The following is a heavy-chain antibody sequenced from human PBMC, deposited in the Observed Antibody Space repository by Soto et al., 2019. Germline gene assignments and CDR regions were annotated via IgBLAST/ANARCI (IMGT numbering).Heavy chain of an antibody. J-gene: IGHJ4*02. D-gene: IGHD1-26*01. Sequence: GGSLRLSCAASGFTFSSYAMHWVRQAPGKGLEWVAVISYDGSNKYYADSVKGRFTISRDNSKNTLYLQMNSLRAEDTAVYYCARVVGAPGYWGQGTLVTVSS. CDR1: GFTFSSYA. CDR3: ARVVGAPGY. CDR2: ISYDGSNK. V-gene: IGHV3-30-3*01.